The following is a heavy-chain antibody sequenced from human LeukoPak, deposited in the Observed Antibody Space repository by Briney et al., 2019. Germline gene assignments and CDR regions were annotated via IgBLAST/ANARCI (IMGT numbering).Heavy chain of an antibody. V-gene: IGHV3-30*18. CDR3: AKDLVVVVPAAMAHYYYYYGMDV. CDR2: ISYDGSNK. CDR1: GLTFSSYG. D-gene: IGHD2-2*01. J-gene: IGHJ6*02. Sequence: GGSLRLSCAASGLTFSSYGMHWVRQAPGKGLEWVAVISYDGSNKYYADSVKGRFTISRDNSKNTLYLQMNSLRAEDTAVYYCAKDLVVVVPAAMAHYYYYYGMDVWGQGTTVTVSS.